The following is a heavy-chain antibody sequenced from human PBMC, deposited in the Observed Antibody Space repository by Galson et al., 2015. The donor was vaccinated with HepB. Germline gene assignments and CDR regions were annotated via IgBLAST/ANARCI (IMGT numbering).Heavy chain of an antibody. CDR1: GFTFSSYS. J-gene: IGHJ6*02. CDR3: ARDQRGGGSPVGYGMDV. D-gene: IGHD2-15*01. V-gene: IGHV3-21*01. CDR2: ISSSSSYI. Sequence: SLRLSCAASGFTFSSYSMNWVRQAPGKGLEWVSSISSSSSYIYYADSVKGRFTISRDNAKNSLYLQMNSLRAEDTAVYYCARDQRGGGSPVGYGMDVWGQGTTVTVSS.